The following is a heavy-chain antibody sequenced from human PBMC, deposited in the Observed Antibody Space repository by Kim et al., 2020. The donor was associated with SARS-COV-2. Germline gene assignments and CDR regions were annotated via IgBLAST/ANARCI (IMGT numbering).Heavy chain of an antibody. V-gene: IGHV4-59*08. J-gene: IGHJ6*03. D-gene: IGHD6-6*01. Sequence: SETLSLTCAVSGASISSYYWSWIRQSPGKGLEWIGYLYYGGTTYYNPSPKSRVTVSVETSKNQVSLKLSSVTAADTAIYYCARVTEFSRSADYYYYMDV. CDR1: GASISSYY. CDR2: LYYGGTT. CDR3: ARVTEFSRSADYYYYMDV.